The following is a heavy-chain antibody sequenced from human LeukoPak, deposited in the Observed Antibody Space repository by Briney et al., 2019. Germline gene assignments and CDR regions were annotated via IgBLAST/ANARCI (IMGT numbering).Heavy chain of an antibody. Sequence: GGSLRLSCAASGFTFSSYSMNWVRQAPGKGLEWVSSISSSSSYIYYADSVKGRFTISRDNAKNSLYLQMNSLRAEDTAVYYCAKDRGSGSYYSLNYYYGMDVWGQGTTVTVSS. V-gene: IGHV3-21*04. J-gene: IGHJ6*02. D-gene: IGHD3-10*01. CDR3: AKDRGSGSYYSLNYYYGMDV. CDR1: GFTFSSYS. CDR2: ISSSSSYI.